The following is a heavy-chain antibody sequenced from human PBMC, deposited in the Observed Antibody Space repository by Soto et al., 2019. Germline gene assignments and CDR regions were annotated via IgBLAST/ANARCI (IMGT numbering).Heavy chain of an antibody. CDR2: ICYSGST. CDR3: ARAPRDYGSGSHYYYGMDV. D-gene: IGHD3-10*01. V-gene: IGHV4-30-4*01. J-gene: IGHJ6*02. CDR1: GGSISSGDYY. Sequence: PSETLSLTCTVSGGSISSGDYYWSWIRQPPGKGLEWIGYICYSGSTYYNPSLKSRVTISVDTSKNQFSLKLSSVTAADTAVYYCARAPRDYGSGSHYYYGMDVWGQGTTVTVSS.